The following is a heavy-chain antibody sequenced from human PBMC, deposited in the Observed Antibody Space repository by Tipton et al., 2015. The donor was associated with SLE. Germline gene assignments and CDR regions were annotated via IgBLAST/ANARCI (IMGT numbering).Heavy chain of an antibody. CDR2: LDYSGST. CDR3: AREPLEVREWFDL. V-gene: IGHV4-39*07. CDR1: GGSIRSSTYY. J-gene: IGHJ2*01. Sequence: LRLSCTVPGGSIRSSTYYWGWIRQPPGKGLEWIGSLDYSGSTYYNLSLKSRINISVDTSKNQFSLKLSSVTAADTAVYYCAREPLEVREWFDLWGRGTLVTASS. D-gene: IGHD3-3*01.